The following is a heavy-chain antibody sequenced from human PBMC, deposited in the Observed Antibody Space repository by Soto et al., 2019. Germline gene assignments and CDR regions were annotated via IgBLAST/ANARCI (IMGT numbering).Heavy chain of an antibody. CDR3: ARGGYCTNGVCYISWFDP. D-gene: IGHD2-8*01. J-gene: IGHJ5*02. CDR1: GYTFTGYY. Sequence: GASVKVSCKASGYTFTGYYMHWVRQAPGQGLEWMGWINPNSGGTNYAQKFQGWVTMTRDTSISTAYMELSRLRSDDTAVYYCARGGYCTNGVCYISWFDPWSQGTLVTVSS. V-gene: IGHV1-2*04. CDR2: INPNSGGT.